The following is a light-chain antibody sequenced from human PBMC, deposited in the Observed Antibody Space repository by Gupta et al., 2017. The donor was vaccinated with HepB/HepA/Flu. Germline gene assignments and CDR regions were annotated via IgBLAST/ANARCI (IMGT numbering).Light chain of an antibody. CDR3: QQSYSTPCT. Sequence: DIQMTPSPSSLSASVGDRVTITCRASQSISSYLNWYQQKPGKAPKLLIYAASSLQSGVPSRFSGSGSGTDFTLTISSLQPEDFATYYCQQSYSTPCTFGGGTKVEIK. CDR2: AAS. V-gene: IGKV1-39*01. J-gene: IGKJ4*01. CDR1: QSISSY.